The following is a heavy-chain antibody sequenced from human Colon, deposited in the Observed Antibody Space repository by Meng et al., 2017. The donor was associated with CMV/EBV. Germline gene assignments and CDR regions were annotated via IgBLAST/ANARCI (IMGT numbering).Heavy chain of an antibody. J-gene: IGHJ6*02. Sequence: GESLKISCAASGFSLNHYGMNWVRQAPGRGLEWVSYISSSSTYIFYADSVKGRFTISRDNANNLLYLQMTSLRADDTAVYYCAKGGVDTSMIYFYDMDVWGQGTTVTVSS. CDR3: AKGGVDTSMIYFYDMDV. CDR1: GFSLNHYG. V-gene: IGHV3-21*06. CDR2: ISSSSTYI. D-gene: IGHD5-18*01.